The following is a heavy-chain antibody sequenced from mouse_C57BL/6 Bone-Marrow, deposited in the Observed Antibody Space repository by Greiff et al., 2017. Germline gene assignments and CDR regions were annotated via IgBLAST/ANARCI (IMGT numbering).Heavy chain of an antibody. J-gene: IGHJ2*01. D-gene: IGHD1-1*02. CDR1: GYTFTSYG. V-gene: IGHV1-81*01. CDR3: ARWWGYFFDY. CDR2: IYPRSGNT. Sequence: QVQLQQSGAELARPGASVKLSCTASGYTFTSYGISWVKQRTGKGLEWIGEIYPRSGNTYYNEKFKGKATLTADKSSSTAYMELLSLTSEDSAVYFCARWWGYFFDYWGQGTTLTVSS.